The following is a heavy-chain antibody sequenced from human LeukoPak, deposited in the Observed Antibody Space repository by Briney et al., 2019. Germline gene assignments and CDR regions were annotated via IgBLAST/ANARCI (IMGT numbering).Heavy chain of an antibody. CDR1: GITFSSYA. Sequence: GGSLRLSCAASGITFSSYAMSWVRQAPGKGMEWVSIISGSGGNTVYADSVKGRFTTSRDNSKNTVYLQMNSLRAEDTAVYYCVRELRYFDWLRNWKNWFDPWGQGTLVTVSS. V-gene: IGHV3-23*01. D-gene: IGHD3-9*01. J-gene: IGHJ5*02. CDR3: VRELRYFDWLRNWKNWFDP. CDR2: ISGSGGNT.